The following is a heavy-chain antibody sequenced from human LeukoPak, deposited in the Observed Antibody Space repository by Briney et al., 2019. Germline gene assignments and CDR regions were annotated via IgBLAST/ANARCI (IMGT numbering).Heavy chain of an antibody. CDR3: ARIMDTAMASDY. Sequence: GASVKVSCKASGGTFSSYAISWVRQAPGQGLEWMGRIIPILGIANYAQKFQGRVTITADKSTSTAYMELSSLRSEDTAVYYCARIMDTAMASDYWGQGTLVTVSS. V-gene: IGHV1-69*04. CDR1: GGTFSSYA. CDR2: IIPILGIA. D-gene: IGHD5-18*01. J-gene: IGHJ4*02.